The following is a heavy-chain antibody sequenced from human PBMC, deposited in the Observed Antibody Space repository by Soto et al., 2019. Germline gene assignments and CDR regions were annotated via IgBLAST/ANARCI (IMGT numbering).Heavy chain of an antibody. CDR1: GGSISRSNW. D-gene: IGHD3-10*01. CDR2: IYDSGST. Sequence: SETLSLTCAVSGGSISRSNWWSWVRQPPGKRLEWIGEIYDSGSTNYNPSLKSRVTISVDKFKNQLCLKLSSVTVADTAVYYCARVRMVRGVIMCQAYYFDYWTQGTLVTVSS. J-gene: IGHJ4*02. V-gene: IGHV4-4*02. CDR3: ARVRMVRGVIMCQAYYFDY.